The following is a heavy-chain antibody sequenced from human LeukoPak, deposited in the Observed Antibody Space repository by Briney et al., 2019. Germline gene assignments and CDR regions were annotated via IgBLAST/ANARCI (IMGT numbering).Heavy chain of an antibody. CDR3: ARGGIRLQLPFDY. CDR2: SSTGSDI. V-gene: IGHV3-21*04. Sequence: GGSLRLSCAASGFTFSKHSMSWVRQAPGKGLEWVSLSSTGSDIYYADSVKGRFTISRDNAKNSLYLQMNSLRAEDTALYYCARGGIRLQLPFDYWGQGTLVTVSS. D-gene: IGHD5-18*01. CDR1: GFTFSKHS. J-gene: IGHJ4*02.